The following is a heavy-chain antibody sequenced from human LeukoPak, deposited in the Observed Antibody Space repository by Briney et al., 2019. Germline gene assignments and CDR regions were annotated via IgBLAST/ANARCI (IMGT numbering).Heavy chain of an antibody. V-gene: IGHV3-23*01. D-gene: IGHD3-16*01. Sequence: GGTLRLSCAASGFTFSSYGMSWVRQAPGKGLEWVSSISGSGDTTYYADSLKGRFTTSRDNSKNTLYLQMNSLRAEDTALYYCAKERTGGGADNNWFDPWGQGTLVTVSS. CDR2: ISGSGDTT. J-gene: IGHJ5*02. CDR3: AKERTGGGADNNWFDP. CDR1: GFTFSSYG.